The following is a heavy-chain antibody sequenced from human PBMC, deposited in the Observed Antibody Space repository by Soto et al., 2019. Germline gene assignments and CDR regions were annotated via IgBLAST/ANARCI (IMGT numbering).Heavy chain of an antibody. J-gene: IGHJ6*02. V-gene: IGHV3-33*01. CDR1: GFTFSSYG. D-gene: IGHD3-22*01. CDR2: IWYDGSNK. CDR3: ARDKYYYDSSGYYDRDYYYYYGMDV. Sequence: QVQLVESGGGVVQPGRSLRLSCAASGFTFSSYGMHWVRQAPGKGLEWVAVIWYDGSNKYYADSVKGRFTISRDNSKNTLYLQMNSLRDEDTAVYYCARDKYYYDSSGYYDRDYYYYYGMDVWGQGTTVTVSS.